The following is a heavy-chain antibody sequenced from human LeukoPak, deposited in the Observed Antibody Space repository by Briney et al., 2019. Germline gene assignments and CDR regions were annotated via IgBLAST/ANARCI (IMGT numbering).Heavy chain of an antibody. D-gene: IGHD6-13*01. J-gene: IGHJ4*02. V-gene: IGHV2-70*11. CDR3: ARIRASSWYYSHDY. Sequence: SGPALVNPTPPLTLTCTFSGFSLSTSGMCVSWIRQPPEKALEWLARIDWDDDKYYSTSLKTSLTISKDTSKNQLVLTMTNMDPADTATYYCARIRASSWYYSHDYWGQGTLVTVPS. CDR2: IDWDDDK. CDR1: GFSLSTSGMC.